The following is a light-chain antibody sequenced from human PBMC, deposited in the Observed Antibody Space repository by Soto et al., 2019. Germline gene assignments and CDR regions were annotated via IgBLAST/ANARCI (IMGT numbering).Light chain of an antibody. Sequence: EIMMTQSPGTLYVSPGERATLSCRASQSVSNNVAWYQQKPGQAPRLLIYYASTRATGIPARFSGSGSGTEFTLTITSLQSEDFALYYCQQYKDWPPITFGQGTRLEI. CDR3: QQYKDWPPIT. V-gene: IGKV3-15*01. CDR1: QSVSNN. J-gene: IGKJ5*01. CDR2: YAS.